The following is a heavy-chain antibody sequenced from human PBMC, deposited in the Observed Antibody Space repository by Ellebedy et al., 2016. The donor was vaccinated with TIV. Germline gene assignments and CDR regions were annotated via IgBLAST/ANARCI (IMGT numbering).Heavy chain of an antibody. CDR1: GYTFTSYA. CDR3: ARGWWGNYYYYYGMDV. V-gene: IGHV1-18*01. Sequence: AASVKVSCKASGYTFTSYAMHWVRQAPGQGLEWMGWISAYNGNTNYAQKLQGRVTMTTDTSTSTAYMALRSLRSDDTAVYYCARGWWGNYYYYYGMDVWGQGTTVTVSS. CDR2: ISAYNGNT. J-gene: IGHJ6*02. D-gene: IGHD2-15*01.